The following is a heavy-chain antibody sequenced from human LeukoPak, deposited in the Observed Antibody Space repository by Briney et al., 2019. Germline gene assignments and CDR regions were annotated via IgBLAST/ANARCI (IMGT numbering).Heavy chain of an antibody. Sequence: GGSLRLSCAASGFTFSSYGMHWVHQAPGKGLEWVAVISYDGSNKYYADSVKGRFTISRDNSKNTLYLQMNSLRAEDTAVYYCASLEMATIGWGQGTLVTVSS. D-gene: IGHD5-24*01. J-gene: IGHJ4*02. CDR2: ISYDGSNK. CDR1: GFTFSSYG. CDR3: ASLEMATIG. V-gene: IGHV3-30*03.